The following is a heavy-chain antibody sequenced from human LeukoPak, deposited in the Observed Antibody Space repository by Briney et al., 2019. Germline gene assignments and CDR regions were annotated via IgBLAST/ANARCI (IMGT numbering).Heavy chain of an antibody. Sequence: GGSLRLSCAASGFTFSSYAMSWVRQAPGKGLEGVSAISGSGGSTYYADSVKGRFTFSRDNSKNTLYLQMNSLRAEDTAVYYCAKDVRGVTTTTAADIWGQGTMVTVSS. V-gene: IGHV3-23*01. CDR3: AKDVRGVTTTTAADI. J-gene: IGHJ3*02. CDR1: GFTFSSYA. CDR2: ISGSGGST. D-gene: IGHD3-10*02.